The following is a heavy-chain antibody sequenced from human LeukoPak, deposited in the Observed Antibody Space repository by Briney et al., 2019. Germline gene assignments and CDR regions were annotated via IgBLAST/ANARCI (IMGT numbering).Heavy chain of an antibody. CDR1: GFTFSSYW. V-gene: IGHV3-23*01. CDR2: IGGRDGST. CDR3: AKDLDWVYFDY. Sequence: PGGSLRLSCAASGFTFSSYWMSWVRQAPGKGLEWVSAIGGRDGSTYYADSVKGRFTISRDNSKNTLYLQMNSLRAEDTAVYYCAKDLDWVYFDYWGQGTLVTVSS. D-gene: IGHD3-9*01. J-gene: IGHJ4*02.